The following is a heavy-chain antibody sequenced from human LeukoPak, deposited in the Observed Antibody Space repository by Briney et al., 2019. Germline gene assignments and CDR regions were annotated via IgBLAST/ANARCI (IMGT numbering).Heavy chain of an antibody. CDR3: ARHTEPNSNLMWVGP. V-gene: IGHV4-59*08. J-gene: IGHJ5*02. D-gene: IGHD2/OR15-2a*01. CDR2: IYDSGNT. Sequence: SETLSLTSTVSGGSTRRYYWSGIRQPPGKGLEWIGYIYDSGNTKYNSSLKSRVTISVDTSKNQFSLKLSSVTAADTAVYYCARHTEPNSNLMWVGPCGAGTLVTVSS. CDR1: GGSTRRYY.